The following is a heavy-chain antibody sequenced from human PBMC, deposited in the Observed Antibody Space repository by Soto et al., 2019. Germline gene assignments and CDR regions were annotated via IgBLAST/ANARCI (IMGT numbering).Heavy chain of an antibody. J-gene: IGHJ6*03. CDR2: IWYDGSNK. Sequence: GGSLRLSCAASGFTFSSYGMHWVRQAPGKGLEWVAVIWYDGSNKYYADSVKGRFTISRDNSKNTLYLQMNSLRAEDTAVYYCARDRESMVRGVNGYSYYMDVWGKGSTVTVSS. CDR1: GFTFSSYG. D-gene: IGHD3-10*01. CDR3: ARDRESMVRGVNGYSYYMDV. V-gene: IGHV3-33*01.